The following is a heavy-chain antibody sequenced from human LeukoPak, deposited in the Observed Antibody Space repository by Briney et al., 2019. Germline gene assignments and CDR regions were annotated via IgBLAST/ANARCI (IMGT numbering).Heavy chain of an antibody. D-gene: IGHD3-22*01. Sequence: SETLSLTCTVSGGSISSSSYYWGWIRQPPGKGLEWIGSIYYSGSTYYNPSLKSRVTISVDTSKNQFSLKLSSVTAADTAVYYCARDYYDSSGYSFDYWGQGTLVTVSS. CDR3: ARDYYDSSGYSFDY. CDR1: GGSISSSSYY. J-gene: IGHJ4*02. CDR2: IYYSGST. V-gene: IGHV4-39*07.